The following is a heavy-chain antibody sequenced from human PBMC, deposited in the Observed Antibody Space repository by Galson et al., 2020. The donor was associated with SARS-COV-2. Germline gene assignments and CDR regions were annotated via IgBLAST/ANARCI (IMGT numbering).Heavy chain of an antibody. V-gene: IGHV4-34*01. CDR2: INHSGST. Sequence: SETLSLTCAVYGGSFSGYYWSWIRQPPGKGLEWIGDINHSGSTNYNPSLKSRVTISVDTSKNQFSLKLSSVTAADTAVYYCARVRHGRVLYYMDVWGKGTTVTVSS. J-gene: IGHJ6*03. CDR1: GGSFSGYY. CDR3: ARVRHGRVLYYMDV.